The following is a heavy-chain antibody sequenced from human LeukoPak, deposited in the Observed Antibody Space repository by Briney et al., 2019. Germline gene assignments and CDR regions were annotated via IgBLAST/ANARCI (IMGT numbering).Heavy chain of an antibody. CDR3: AKVVAGNIDYYFDY. CDR2: ISGTGGST. Sequence: GGSLRLSCAASGFTFSSYWMSWVRQAPGKGLEWVAGISGTGGSTHYADSVKGRFTISRDNSKNTVYLQMRNLRVEHTAVYYCAKVVAGNIDYYFDYWGQGVPVAVSS. J-gene: IGHJ4*02. CDR1: GFTFSSYW. D-gene: IGHD2/OR15-2a*01. V-gene: IGHV3-23*01.